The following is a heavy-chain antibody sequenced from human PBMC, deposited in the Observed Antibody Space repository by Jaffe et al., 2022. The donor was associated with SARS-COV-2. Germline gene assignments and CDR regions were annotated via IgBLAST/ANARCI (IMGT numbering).Heavy chain of an antibody. J-gene: IGHJ5*02. CDR2: IKQDGSEK. Sequence: EVQLVESGGGLVQPGGSLRLSCAASGFTFSSYWMSWVRQAPGKGLEWVANIKQDGSEKYYVDSVKGRFTISRDNAKNSLYLQMNSLRAEDTAVYYCARGIRAALNWFDPWGQGTLVTVSS. CDR3: ARGIRAALNWFDP. D-gene: IGHD6-25*01. V-gene: IGHV3-7*04. CDR1: GFTFSSYW.